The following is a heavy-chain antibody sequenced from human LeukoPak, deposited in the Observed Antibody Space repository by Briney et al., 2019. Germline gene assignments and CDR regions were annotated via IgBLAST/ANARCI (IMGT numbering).Heavy chain of an antibody. CDR1: GGSISSGGYY. V-gene: IGHV4-31*03. J-gene: IGHJ4*02. CDR2: VHYSRSN. Sequence: SETLSLTCTVSGGSISSGGYYWHWIRQQPGGGLEWIGYVHYSRSNSYNPSLRSRVTISVDTSKNQFSLRLSSVTAADTALYYCARDTYCSGGSCYEGAFDYWGRGTLVTVSS. CDR3: ARDTYCSGGSCYEGAFDY. D-gene: IGHD2-15*01.